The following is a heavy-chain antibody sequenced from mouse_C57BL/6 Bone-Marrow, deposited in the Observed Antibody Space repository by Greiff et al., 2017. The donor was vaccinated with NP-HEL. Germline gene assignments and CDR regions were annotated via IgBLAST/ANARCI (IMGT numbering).Heavy chain of an antibody. CDR2: IYPGNSDT. V-gene: IGHV1-5*01. CDR1: GYTFTSYW. J-gene: IGHJ3*01. D-gene: IGHD1-1*01. CDR3: LSYYCGSTWFAY. Sequence: VQLQQSGTVLARPGASVKMSCKTSGYTFTSYWMHWVKQRPGQGLEWIGAIYPGNSDTSYNQKFKGKAKLTAVTSASTAYMELSSLTNEDSAVYYCLSYYCGSTWFAYWGQGTLVTVSA.